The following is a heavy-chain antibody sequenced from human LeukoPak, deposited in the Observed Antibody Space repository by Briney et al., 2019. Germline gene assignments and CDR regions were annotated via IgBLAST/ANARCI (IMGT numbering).Heavy chain of an antibody. Sequence: PGGSLRLSCAASGFTFSSYWMSWVRQAPGKGLEWVANIKQDGSEKYYVDSVKGRFTISRDNAKNSLYLQMNTLRVDDTAVYYCARDPSSYSPWGFDFWGQGTLVTVSS. CDR2: IKQDGSEK. V-gene: IGHV3-7*01. D-gene: IGHD2-15*01. CDR1: GFTFSSYW. CDR3: ARDPSSYSPWGFDF. J-gene: IGHJ4*02.